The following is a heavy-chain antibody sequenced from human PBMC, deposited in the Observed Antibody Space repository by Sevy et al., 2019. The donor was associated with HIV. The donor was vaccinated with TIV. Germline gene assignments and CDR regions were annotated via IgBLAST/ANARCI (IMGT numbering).Heavy chain of an antibody. J-gene: IGHJ6*02. CDR1: GFTLRTYD. CDR3: AKDAYYYDGSGYSMSQWYYGMDV. D-gene: IGHD3-22*01. Sequence: GGSLRLSCAASGFTLRTYDMSWVRQAPGKGLEWVSDISRSGGDTYYADSVKGRFTISRDNSKNTLYLQMSSLRAEDTAVYYCAKDAYYYDGSGYSMSQWYYGMDVWGQGSTVTVSS. V-gene: IGHV3-23*01. CDR2: ISRSGGDT.